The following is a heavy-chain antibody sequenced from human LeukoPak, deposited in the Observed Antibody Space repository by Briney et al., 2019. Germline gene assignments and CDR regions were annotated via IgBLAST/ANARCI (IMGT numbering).Heavy chain of an antibody. Sequence: GGSLRLSCAFSGFTFSKFWMSWVRQAPGRGLEWVANIHPEGNEKYHVESVKGRFTISRDNAKNLLFLQMNGLRVEDTAVYYCARGDDFSGDHWGQGTLVTVSS. CDR1: GFTFSKFW. D-gene: IGHD1-1*01. J-gene: IGHJ4*02. CDR3: ARGDDFSGDH. CDR2: IHPEGNEK. V-gene: IGHV3-7*04.